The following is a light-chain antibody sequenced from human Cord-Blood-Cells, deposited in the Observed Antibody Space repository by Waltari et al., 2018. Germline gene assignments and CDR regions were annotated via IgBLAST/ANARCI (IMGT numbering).Light chain of an antibody. J-gene: IGLJ2*01. CDR1: SSDVGGYNA. Sequence: QSALPQPRSVSGSPGQSVTISCTGYSSDVGGYNAVAWYQQHPGKAPKLMIYDVSKRPSGVPDRFSGSKSGNTASLTISGLQAEDEADYYCCSYAGSYVVFGGGTKLTVL. V-gene: IGLV2-11*01. CDR3: CSYAGSYVV. CDR2: DVS.